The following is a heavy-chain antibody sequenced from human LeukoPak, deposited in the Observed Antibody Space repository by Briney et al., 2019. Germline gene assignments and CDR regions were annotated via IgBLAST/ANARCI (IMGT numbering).Heavy chain of an antibody. V-gene: IGHV3-23*01. Sequence: PGGSLRLSCVASGFTFSSYAMSWVRQVPGKGLEWVSAISGSGGSTYYADSVKGRFTISRDNSKNTLYLQMKSLRAEDTAVYYCAKDHGRYGNNYFDYWGQGNLVTVSS. CDR1: GFTFSSYA. J-gene: IGHJ4*02. CDR3: AKDHGRYGNNYFDY. CDR2: ISGSGGST. D-gene: IGHD1-26*01.